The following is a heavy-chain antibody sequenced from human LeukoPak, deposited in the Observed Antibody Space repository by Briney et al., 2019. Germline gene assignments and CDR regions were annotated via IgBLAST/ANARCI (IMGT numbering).Heavy chain of an antibody. CDR2: IGTRSNPI. Sequence: GGSLRLSCAASGFSFSDFYMSWIRQAPGMGLEWISYIGTRSNPIYYADSVKGRFTISRDNSKNTVYLQMNSLRAEDTAVYYCAKDVTVVTPRDLFDYWGQGTLVTVSS. V-gene: IGHV3-11*01. J-gene: IGHJ4*02. D-gene: IGHD4-23*01. CDR3: AKDVTVVTPRDLFDY. CDR1: GFSFSDFY.